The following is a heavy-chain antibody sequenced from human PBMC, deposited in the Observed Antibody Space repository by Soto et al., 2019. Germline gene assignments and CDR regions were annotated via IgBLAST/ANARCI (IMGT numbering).Heavy chain of an antibody. CDR3: ARSLYSSSWYHSGNSYYYYGMDV. J-gene: IGHJ6*02. Sequence: QVQLVQSGAEVKKPGSSVKVSCKASGGTFGIYAITWVRQAPGQGLEWMGGIIAFSDIVNYTQKLQGRVTITADESTNTACMELSSLRSEDTAVYYCARSLYSSSWYHSGNSYYYYGMDVWGQGTTVTVSS. V-gene: IGHV1-69*12. D-gene: IGHD6-13*01. CDR2: IIAFSDIV. CDR1: GGTFGIYA.